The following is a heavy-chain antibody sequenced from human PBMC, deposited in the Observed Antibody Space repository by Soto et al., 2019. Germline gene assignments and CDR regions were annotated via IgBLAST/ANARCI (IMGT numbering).Heavy chain of an antibody. Sequence: PSETLSLTCTVSGASLSSGGYYWSWVRQHPGKGLEWIGYISYSGSTNYNPSLQSRVSISVDTSKNQFSLQLSSVTAADTAVYYCARDVLTGFDYWGQGTLVTVSS. J-gene: IGHJ4*02. CDR1: GASLSSGGYY. CDR2: ISYSGST. CDR3: ARDVLTGFDY. V-gene: IGHV4-31*03. D-gene: IGHD3-9*01.